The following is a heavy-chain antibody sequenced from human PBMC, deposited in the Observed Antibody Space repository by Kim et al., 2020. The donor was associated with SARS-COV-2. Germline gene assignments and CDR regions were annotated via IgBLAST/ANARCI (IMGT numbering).Heavy chain of an antibody. D-gene: IGHD2-15*01. Sequence: YAESVKGRYTISRSNSKRSIYLQMNSLKAEDTAVYYCARTKFRGGGCCFHVWGQGTLVIVSS. V-gene: IGHV3-49*02. CDR3: ARTKFRGGGCCFHV. J-gene: IGHJ1*01.